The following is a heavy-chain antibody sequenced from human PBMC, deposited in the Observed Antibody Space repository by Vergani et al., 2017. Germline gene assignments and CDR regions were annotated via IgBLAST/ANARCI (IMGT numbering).Heavy chain of an antibody. V-gene: IGHV3-48*01. CDR3: ARVPAYFFTSGSDFDY. J-gene: IGHJ4*01. Sequence: EVQLVESGGGLVQPGGSLRLSCAASGFTFSSYSMNWVRQAPGKGLEWVSYISSSSSTIYYADSVKGRFTISRDSSKNTLYLQMNSLRAEDTAVYYCARVPAYFFTSGSDFDYWGQGTLVTVSS. CDR1: GFTFSSYS. CDR2: ISSSSSTI. D-gene: IGHD3-10*01.